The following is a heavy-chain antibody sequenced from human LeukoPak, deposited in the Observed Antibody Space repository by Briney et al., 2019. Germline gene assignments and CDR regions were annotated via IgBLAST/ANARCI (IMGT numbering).Heavy chain of an antibody. CDR3: AKDRGDYTNWFDP. V-gene: IGHV3-30*02. D-gene: IGHD4-17*01. Sequence: GGSLRLSCAASGFSFSSYRMNWVRQAPGKGLEWVAFIRYDGSNKYYADSVKGRFTISRDNSKNTLYLQMNSPRAEDTAIYYCAKDRGDYTNWFDPWGQGTLVTVSS. CDR1: GFSFSSYR. J-gene: IGHJ5*02. CDR2: IRYDGSNK.